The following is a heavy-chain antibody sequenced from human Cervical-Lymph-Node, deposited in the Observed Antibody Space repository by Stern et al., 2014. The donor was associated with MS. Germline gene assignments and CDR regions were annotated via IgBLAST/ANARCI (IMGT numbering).Heavy chain of an antibody. V-gene: IGHV3-53*01. Sequence: EVQLVESGGGVIQPGGSRGPSFKAPGFTAGRDIMTWVRQAQGKGLGWVSLITNVGSPFYTDSVKGRFTISRDDSKNTVYLHMTSLRAEDTAMYYCARDTSSPERSDWWGQGTLVTVSS. J-gene: IGHJ4*02. CDR3: ARDTSSPERSDW. CDR2: ITNVGSP. CDR1: GFTAGRDI. D-gene: IGHD1-1*01.